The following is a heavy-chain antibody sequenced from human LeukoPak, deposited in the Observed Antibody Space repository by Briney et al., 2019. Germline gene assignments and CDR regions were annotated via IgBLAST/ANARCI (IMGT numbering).Heavy chain of an antibody. V-gene: IGHV4-59*11. Sequence: SETLSLTCSVSGGSINSHYWSWIRQSPGKGLEWIGYVFNGGSTNYNPSLKSRVPMSLDTSRDQFSLRLSSVTAADTAIYYCASRPAGSTWYGVFDFWSQGTLVTVSS. CDR3: ASRPAGSTWYGVFDF. J-gene: IGHJ4*02. CDR2: VFNGGST. D-gene: IGHD6-13*01. CDR1: GGSINSHY.